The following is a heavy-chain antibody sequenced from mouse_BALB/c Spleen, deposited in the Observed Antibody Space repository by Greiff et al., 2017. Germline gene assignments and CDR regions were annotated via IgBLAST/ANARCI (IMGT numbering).Heavy chain of an antibody. V-gene: IGHV1S41*01. J-gene: IGHJ2*01. CDR1: GYTFTSYW. D-gene: IGHD2-3*01. CDR2: IATGSGST. CDR3: ARGDGYYYGY. Sequence: DLEKPGASVKLSCKASGYTFTSYWINWIQQRPGQGLEWVGRIATGSGSTYYNEMVKGKATLTVDTSSSTAYIQLSSLSSEDSAVYFCARGDGYYYGYWGQGTTLTVSS.